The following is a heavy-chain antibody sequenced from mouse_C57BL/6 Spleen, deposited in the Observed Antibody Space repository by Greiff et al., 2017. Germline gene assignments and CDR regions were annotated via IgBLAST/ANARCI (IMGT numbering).Heavy chain of an antibody. J-gene: IGHJ2*01. V-gene: IGHV5-16*01. Sequence: EVMLVESEGGLVQPGSSMKLSCTASGFSFSDYYMAWVRQVPEKGLEWVANINYDGSSTYYLDSLKSRFIISRDNAKNILYLQMSSLKSEDTATXSCARAVYGAYDYWGQGTPLTVSS. CDR2: INYDGSST. CDR3: ARAVYGAYDY. CDR1: GFSFSDYY. D-gene: IGHD2-13*01.